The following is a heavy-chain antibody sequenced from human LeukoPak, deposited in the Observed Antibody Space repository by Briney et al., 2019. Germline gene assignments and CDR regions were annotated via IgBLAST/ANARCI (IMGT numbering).Heavy chain of an antibody. CDR1: GFTFRSYA. D-gene: IGHD3-3*01. J-gene: IGHJ6*03. Sequence: GGSLRLSCAASGFTFRSYAMSWVRQAPGKGLEWVSAISGSGGSTYYADSVKGRFTISRDNSKNTLYLQMNSLRAEDTAVYYCAKIGRRYDFWTGYYEEEVDYMDVWGKGTTVTVSS. V-gene: IGHV3-23*01. CDR3: AKIGRRYDFWTGYYEEEVDYMDV. CDR2: ISGSGGST.